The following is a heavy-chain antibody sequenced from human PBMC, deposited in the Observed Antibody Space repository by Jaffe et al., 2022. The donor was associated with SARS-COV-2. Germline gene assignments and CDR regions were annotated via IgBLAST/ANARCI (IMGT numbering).Heavy chain of an antibody. V-gene: IGHV3-7*01. CDR2: IKEDGSEK. CDR1: GFTFRNNW. J-gene: IGHJ3*02. Sequence: EVQLVESGGGLVQSGGSLRLSCVVSGFTFRNNWMSWVRQAPGKGLEWVACIKEDGSEKYYVDSVKGRFTISRDNARNSLYLQMSSLRAEDTALYYCVREGEFLDAFDIWGQGTMVIVSS. CDR3: VREGEFLDAFDI. D-gene: IGHD3-10*01.